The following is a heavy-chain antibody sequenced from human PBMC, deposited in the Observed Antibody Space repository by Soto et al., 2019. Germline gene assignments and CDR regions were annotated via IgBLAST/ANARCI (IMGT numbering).Heavy chain of an antibody. J-gene: IGHJ6*02. CDR1: GYTFTRYG. CDR2: ISGYNGTT. Sequence: QVQLVQSGAEVKKPGASVKVSCKASGYTFTRYGISWVRQAPGQGLEWMGWISGYNGTTNYAQKLQGRVTMTTDTSTSTAYMKLRSLRSDDTAVYYCASNYLYYYGSGNTNYYGMDVWGQGTTVTVSS. CDR3: ASNYLYYYGSGNTNYYGMDV. V-gene: IGHV1-18*01. D-gene: IGHD3-10*01.